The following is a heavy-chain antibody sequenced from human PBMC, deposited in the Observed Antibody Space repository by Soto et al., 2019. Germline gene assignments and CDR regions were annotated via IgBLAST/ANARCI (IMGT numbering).Heavy chain of an antibody. J-gene: IGHJ6*02. CDR3: ARVRFGEWGYAMDV. Sequence: VQLVESGGGLVKPGGSLRLSCAASGLTFSDSYLNWIRHAPGKGLEWLAYISSTGSSIFYAGSVKGRFTISRDNAKNSLYLQRNSLRAEDTAMYYCARVRFGEWGYAMDVWGQGTTVTVSS. V-gene: IGHV3-11*01. CDR2: ISSTGSSI. CDR1: GLTFSDSY. D-gene: IGHD3-10*01.